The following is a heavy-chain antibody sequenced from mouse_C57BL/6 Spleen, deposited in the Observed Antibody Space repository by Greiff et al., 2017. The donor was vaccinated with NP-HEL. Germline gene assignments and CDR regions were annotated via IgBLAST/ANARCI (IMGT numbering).Heavy chain of an antibody. CDR1: GYTFTSYW. J-gene: IGHJ3*01. CDR3: ARGDGNYWFAY. V-gene: IGHV1-64*01. CDR2: IHPNSGST. Sequence: QVQLQQPGAELVKPGASVKLSCTASGYTFTSYWMPWVQQRPGQGLEWIGMIHPNSGSTNSNEKFKSKATLTVDKSSSTAYIQLSSLTSEDSAVYYCARGDGNYWFAYWGQGTLVTVSA. D-gene: IGHD2-1*01.